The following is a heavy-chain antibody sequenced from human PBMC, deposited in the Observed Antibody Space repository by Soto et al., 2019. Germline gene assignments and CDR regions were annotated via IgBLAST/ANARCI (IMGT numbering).Heavy chain of an antibody. V-gene: IGHV3-49*03. CDR1: GFTFGDYA. J-gene: IGHJ4*02. CDR3: TRDKYSSSWYDVYFDY. Sequence: EVQLVESGGGLVQPGRSLRLSCTASGFTFGDYAMSWFRQAPGKGLEWVGLIRSKAYGGTTEYAASVKGRFTISRDDSKSIAYLQMNSLKTEDTAVYYCTRDKYSSSWYDVYFDYWGQGTLVTVSS. CDR2: IRSKAYGGTT. D-gene: IGHD6-13*01.